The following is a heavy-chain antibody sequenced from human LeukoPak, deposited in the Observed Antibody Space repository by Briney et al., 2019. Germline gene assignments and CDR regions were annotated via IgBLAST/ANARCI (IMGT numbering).Heavy chain of an antibody. CDR1: GGSFSGYY. J-gene: IGHJ4*02. Sequence: SETLSLTCAVYGGSFSGYYWSWIRQPPGKGLECIGEINHSGSTNYNPSLKSRVTISVDTSKNQFSLKLSSVTAADTAVYYCARGAVNITIFGVVIIPEYYFDYWGQGTLVTVSS. CDR2: INHSGST. V-gene: IGHV4-34*01. CDR3: ARGAVNITIFGVVIIPEYYFDY. D-gene: IGHD3-3*01.